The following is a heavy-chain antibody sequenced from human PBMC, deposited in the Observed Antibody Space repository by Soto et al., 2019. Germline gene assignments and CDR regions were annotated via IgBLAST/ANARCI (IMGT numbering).Heavy chain of an antibody. D-gene: IGHD4-17*01. Sequence: GGSLRLSCAASGFTFSSYGMHWVRQAPGKGLEWVAVISYDGSNKYYADSVKGRFTISRDNSKNTLYLQMNSLRAEDTAVYYCAKGNGDHYYYGMDVWGQGTTVTVSS. CDR1: GFTFSSYG. V-gene: IGHV3-30*18. CDR2: ISYDGSNK. CDR3: AKGNGDHYYYGMDV. J-gene: IGHJ6*02.